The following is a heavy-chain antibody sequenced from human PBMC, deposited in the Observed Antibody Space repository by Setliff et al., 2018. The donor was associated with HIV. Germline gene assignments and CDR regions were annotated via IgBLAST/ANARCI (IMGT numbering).Heavy chain of an antibody. D-gene: IGHD2-8*01. CDR3: ARGDVYCTNGVCYNQHYYPMDV. CDR2: IHYGGGT. CDR1: GGSTESYF. V-gene: IGHV4-59*12. Sequence: PSETLSLTCSVSGGSTESYFWIWMRQSPGRGLEWIGHIHYGGGTYYNPSLESRLTMSVEKSKKQVSLKVNSVTAADTAVCYCARGDVYCTNGVCYNQHYYPMDVWGQGTTVTVSS. J-gene: IGHJ6*02.